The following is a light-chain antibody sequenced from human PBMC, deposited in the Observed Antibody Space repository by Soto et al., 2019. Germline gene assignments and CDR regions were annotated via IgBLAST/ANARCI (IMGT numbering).Light chain of an antibody. CDR1: QSVSSSQ. Sequence: EIVLTQSPGTLSLSPGESATLSCRASQSVSSSQVAWYQQKPGQAPRLLIYGASSRATGFPDRFSGVGSETDFTLTISRLEPEDFAVDYCQQYATSPYTFGQGTKVEIK. J-gene: IGKJ2*01. CDR2: GAS. V-gene: IGKV3-20*01. CDR3: QQYATSPYT.